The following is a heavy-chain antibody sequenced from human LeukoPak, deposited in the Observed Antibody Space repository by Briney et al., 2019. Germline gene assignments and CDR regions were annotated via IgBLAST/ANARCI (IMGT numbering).Heavy chain of an antibody. Sequence: SETLSLTCSVSGGSISKSNHYWGWIRQPPGKGLEWFGSIYYGGSTYYNPSLNSRVTISVDTSKSQFSLRLRPVTAADTAVYYCARQDHGIISYRWFDPWGQGTLVTVSS. V-gene: IGHV4-39*01. J-gene: IGHJ5*02. D-gene: IGHD2-2*01. CDR1: GGSISKSNHY. CDR2: IYYGGST. CDR3: ARQDHGIISYRWFDP.